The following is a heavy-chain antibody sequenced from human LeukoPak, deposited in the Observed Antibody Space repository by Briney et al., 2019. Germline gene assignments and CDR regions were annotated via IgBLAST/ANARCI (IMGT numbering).Heavy chain of an antibody. D-gene: IGHD3-10*01. Sequence: PSETLSLTCTVSRGSISRTSYFWAWIRQPPGKGLEWIGGIYSSESTYYNPSLKSRVTISVDTSKNHFSLRLSSVTAADTAVYYCGGGSGSYYNPFDYWGQGTLVTVSS. CDR2: IYSSEST. CDR1: RGSISRTSYF. V-gene: IGHV4-39*02. CDR3: GGGSGSYYNPFDY. J-gene: IGHJ4*02.